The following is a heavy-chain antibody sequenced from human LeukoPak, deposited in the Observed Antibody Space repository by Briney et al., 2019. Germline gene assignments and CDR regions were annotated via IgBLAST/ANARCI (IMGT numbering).Heavy chain of an antibody. J-gene: IGHJ4*02. D-gene: IGHD3-16*01. V-gene: IGHV4-34*01. Sequence: SETLSLTCAVYGGSFSGYYWSWIRQPPGKGLEWIGEINHSGSTNYNPSLKSRVTISVDTSKNQFSLKLSSVTAADTAVYYCARTENWGYYFDYWGQGTLVTVSS. CDR3: ARTENWGYYFDY. CDR1: GGSFSGYY. CDR2: INHSGST.